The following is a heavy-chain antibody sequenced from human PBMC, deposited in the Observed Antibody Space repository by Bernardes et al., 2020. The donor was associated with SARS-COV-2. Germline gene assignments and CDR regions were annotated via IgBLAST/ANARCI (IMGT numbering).Heavy chain of an antibody. V-gene: IGHV3-48*04. CDR1: GFTLNTHT. CDR2: IRSSGNTV. J-gene: IGHJ6*03. Sequence: GGSLRLSCAASGFTLNTHTMSWVRQAPGKGLDWFSSIRSSGNTVYYADSVKGRFTVSRDNAKNSLYLQMNGLRAEDTAIYYCARSDTSVAFSGYMDVWGIGTTVTVSS. CDR3: ARSDTSVAFSGYMDV. D-gene: IGHD2-2*02.